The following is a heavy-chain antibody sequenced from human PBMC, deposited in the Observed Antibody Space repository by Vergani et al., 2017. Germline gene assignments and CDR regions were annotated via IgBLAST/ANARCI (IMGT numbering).Heavy chain of an antibody. Sequence: QVQLQESGPGLVKPSQTLSLTCTVSGGSISSGGYYWSWIRQPPGKGLEWIGYIYYSGSTYYNPSLKSRVTISVETSKNQFSLKLSSVTAADTAVYYCARSGWVQFIAARYYYGMDVWGQGTTVTVSS. CDR1: GGSISSGGYY. CDR2: IYYSGST. J-gene: IGHJ6*02. D-gene: IGHD5-18*01. CDR3: ARSGWVQFIAARYYYGMDV. V-gene: IGHV4-31*03.